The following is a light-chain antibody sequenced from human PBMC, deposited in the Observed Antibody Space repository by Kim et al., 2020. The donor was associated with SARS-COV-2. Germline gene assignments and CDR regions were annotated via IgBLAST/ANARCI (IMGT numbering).Light chain of an antibody. CDR1: QSVSSSY. J-gene: IGKJ1*01. CDR2: GAS. Sequence: EIVLTQSPGTLSLSPGERATLSCRASQSVSSSYLAWYQQKPGQAPRLLIYGASCRATGIPDRFSGSGSGTDFTLTISRLEPEDFAVYYCQQYGSSPTTFGQGTKVDIK. CDR3: QQYGSSPTT. V-gene: IGKV3-20*01.